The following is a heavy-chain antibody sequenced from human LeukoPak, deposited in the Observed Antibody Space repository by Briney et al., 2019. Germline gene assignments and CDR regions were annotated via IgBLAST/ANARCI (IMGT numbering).Heavy chain of an antibody. D-gene: IGHD3-22*01. CDR3: ARDFPTVVPDAFDI. CDR2: ISSSSSTI. V-gene: IGHV3-48*04. J-gene: IGHJ3*02. CDR1: GFTFRSYS. Sequence: PGGSLRLSCAASGFTFRSYSMNWVRQAPGKGLEWVSYISSSSSTIYYADSVKGRFTISRDNAKNSLNLQMNSLRAEDTAVYYCARDFPTVVPDAFDIWGQGTMVTVSS.